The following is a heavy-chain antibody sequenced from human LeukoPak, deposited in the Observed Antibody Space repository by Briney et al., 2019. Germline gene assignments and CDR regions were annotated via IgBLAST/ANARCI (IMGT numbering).Heavy chain of an antibody. V-gene: IGHV4-61*02. J-gene: IGHJ6*03. CDR1: GGSISSGSYY. Sequence: SQTLSLTCTVSGGSISSGSYYWSWIRQPAGKGLEWIGRIYTSGSTNYNPSLKSRVTISVDTSKNQFSLKLSSVTAADTAVYYCARDDWDYYMDVWGKGTTVTISS. D-gene: IGHD3-9*01. CDR2: IYTSGST. CDR3: ARDDWDYYMDV.